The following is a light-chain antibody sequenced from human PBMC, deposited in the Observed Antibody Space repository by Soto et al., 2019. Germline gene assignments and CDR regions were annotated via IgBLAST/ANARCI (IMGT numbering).Light chain of an antibody. CDR2: DVN. Sequence: QSALTQPASVSGSPGQSITLSCTGTSSDIGGYDYVSWYQRHPGKAPKLIIYDVNNRPSGVSNRFSGSKSGNTASLTISGLQAGDGADYYCTSYASGSSHVVFGGGTKLTVL. V-gene: IGLV2-14*01. CDR3: TSYASGSSHVV. CDR1: SSDIGGYDY. J-gene: IGLJ2*01.